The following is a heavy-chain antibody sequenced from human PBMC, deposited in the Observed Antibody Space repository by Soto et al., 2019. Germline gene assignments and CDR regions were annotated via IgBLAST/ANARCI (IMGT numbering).Heavy chain of an antibody. D-gene: IGHD3-16*01. CDR1: GFTFSSYA. Sequence: EVQLLESGGGLVQPGGSLRLSCVASGFTFSSYAMSWVRQAPGKGLEWVSAFSGSGDSTSYADSVKGRFTISRDNSKNTLYLQMNSLRAEDTAVYYCAKEQAAVLGVANWFDPWGQGTLVTVSS. CDR3: AKEQAAVLGVANWFDP. J-gene: IGHJ5*02. CDR2: FSGSGDST. V-gene: IGHV3-23*01.